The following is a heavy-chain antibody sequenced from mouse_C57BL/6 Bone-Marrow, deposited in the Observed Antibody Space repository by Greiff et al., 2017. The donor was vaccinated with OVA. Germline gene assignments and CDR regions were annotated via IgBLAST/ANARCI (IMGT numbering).Heavy chain of an antibody. CDR3: ARKDSNPWFAY. CDR2: IDPSDSYT. CDR1: GYTFTSYW. J-gene: IGHJ3*01. Sequence: VQLQQSGAELVKPGASVKLSCKASGYTFTSYWMQWVKQRPGQGLEWIGEIDPSDSYTNYNQKFKGKATLTVDTSSSTAYMQLSSLTSEDSAVYYCARKDSNPWFAYWGQGTLVTVSA. V-gene: IGHV1-50*01. D-gene: IGHD2-5*01.